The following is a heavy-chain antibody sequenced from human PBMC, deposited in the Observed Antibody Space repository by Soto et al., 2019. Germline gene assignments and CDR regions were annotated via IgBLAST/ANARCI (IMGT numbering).Heavy chain of an antibody. CDR2: VDWDDSK. D-gene: IGHD2-2*01. V-gene: IGHV2-5*02. J-gene: IGHJ4*02. CDR1: GFSLSTRDVG. CDR3: AHCRGGVASF. Sequence: QITLNESGPTLVKPTQTLTLTCTFSGFSLSTRDVGVGWIRQPPGEALEWLGVVDWDDSKTYSPSLESRLTITTDTSKNQVVLRMTKMDPVDTATYYCAHCRGGVASFWGQGTLVTVSS.